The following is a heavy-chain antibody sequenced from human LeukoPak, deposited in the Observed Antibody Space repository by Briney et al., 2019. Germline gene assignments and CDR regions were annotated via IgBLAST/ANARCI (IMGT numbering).Heavy chain of an antibody. CDR3: AKDWVVRGVISY. CDR1: GFTFSSYV. J-gene: IGHJ4*02. D-gene: IGHD3-10*01. Sequence: GGSLRLSCAASGFTFSSYVMHWVRQAPGKGLEWVAGISYDGNNKYYAESVKGRFTISKDNSKNTLYLQMNSLRAEDTAVYYCAKDWVVRGVISYWGQGTLVTVSS. CDR2: ISYDGNNK. V-gene: IGHV3-30*18.